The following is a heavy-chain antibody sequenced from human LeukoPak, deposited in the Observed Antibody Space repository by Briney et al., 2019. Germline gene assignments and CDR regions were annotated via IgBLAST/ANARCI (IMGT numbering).Heavy chain of an antibody. J-gene: IGHJ5*02. CDR3: ARGPGMEGSWFDP. Sequence: SQTLSLTCAIFGDSVSRNTAGWNWIRQSPSRGLEWLGRTYYRSKWYSDFAPSVRNRITINPDTSKNQFSLQLNSVTPEDTAVYYCARGPGMEGSWFDPWGQGTLVTVSS. D-gene: IGHD3-10*01. CDR2: TYYRSKWYS. V-gene: IGHV6-1*01. CDR1: GDSVSRNTAG.